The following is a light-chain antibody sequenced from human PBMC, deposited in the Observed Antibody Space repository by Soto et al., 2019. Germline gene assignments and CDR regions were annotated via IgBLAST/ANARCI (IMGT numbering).Light chain of an antibody. V-gene: IGKV3-20*01. J-gene: IGKJ4*01. CDR3: QQYGSSPLT. Sequence: EIVLTRSPGTLSLSPGERATLSCRASQSVSSSYLAWYQQKPGQAPKVLIYRASSRATGIPDRFSGSGSGTDFTLTISRLEPEDFAVYYCQQYGSSPLTFGGGTKVDIK. CDR1: QSVSSSY. CDR2: RAS.